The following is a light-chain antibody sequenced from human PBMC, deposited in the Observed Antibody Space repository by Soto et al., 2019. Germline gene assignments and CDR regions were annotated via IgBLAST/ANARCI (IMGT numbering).Light chain of an antibody. V-gene: IGKV3-15*01. CDR3: QQFDDWPRT. Sequence: EIVMTQSPATLSVSPGEGITLSCRAGQTIRNHLAWCQQKTGQAPRILMFRRSIRGNGVPARLCGSGSGREFTLTISSLKYEDFAVYYCQQFDDWPRTFGQGTKVDI. CDR1: QTIRNH. CDR2: RRS. J-gene: IGKJ1*01.